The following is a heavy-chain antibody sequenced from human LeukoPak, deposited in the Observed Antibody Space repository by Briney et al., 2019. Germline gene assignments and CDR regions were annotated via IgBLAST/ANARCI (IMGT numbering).Heavy chain of an antibody. CDR1: GVSISSYY. J-gene: IGHJ3*02. V-gene: IGHV4-4*07. Sequence: SETLSLTCTVSGVSISSYYWSWIRQPAGKGLEWIGRIYTSGSPNYNPSLKSRVTMSVDTSKNQFSLKLSSVTAADTAVYYCARSRISFDSSGYGDAFNIWGQGTMVTVSS. CDR2: IYTSGSP. D-gene: IGHD3-22*01. CDR3: ARSRISFDSSGYGDAFNI.